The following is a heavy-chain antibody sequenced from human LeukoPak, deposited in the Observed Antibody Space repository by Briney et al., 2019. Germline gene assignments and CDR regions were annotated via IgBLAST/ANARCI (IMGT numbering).Heavy chain of an antibody. V-gene: IGHV1-69*01. CDR3: ATEGIAAAGNNDAFDI. CDR2: IIPIFGTA. Sequence: WVTVSRLCSLGTLRNYAISSVRPPRARGGEGVGGIIPIFGTANYAEKFQGRVTITADESTSTAYMELSSLRSEDTAVYYCATEGIAAAGNNDAFDIWGQGTMVTVSS. D-gene: IGHD6-13*01. CDR1: LGTLRNYA. J-gene: IGHJ3*02.